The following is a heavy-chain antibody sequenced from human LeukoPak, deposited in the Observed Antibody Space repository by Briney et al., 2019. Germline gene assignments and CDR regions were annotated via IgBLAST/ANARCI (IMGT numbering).Heavy chain of an antibody. CDR3: ARTMVYEVCDY. CDR2: IKQDGSEK. V-gene: IGHV3-7*01. D-gene: IGHD2-8*01. CDR1: GFTFSSYW. Sequence: GSLRLSCAASGFTFSSYWMSWVRQAPGKGLEWVANIKQDGSEKYYVDSVKGRFTISRDNAKNSLYLQMNSLRAEDTAAYYCARTMVYEVCDYWGQGTLVTVSS. J-gene: IGHJ4*02.